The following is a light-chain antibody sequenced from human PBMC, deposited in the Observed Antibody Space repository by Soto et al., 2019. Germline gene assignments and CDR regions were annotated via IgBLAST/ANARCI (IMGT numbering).Light chain of an antibody. V-gene: IGKV3-11*01. CDR3: QQYHIYSGT. CDR1: QSVSSY. CDR2: DAS. Sequence: EIVLTQSPATLSLSPWEIATLSCRASQSVSSYLAWYQQKPGQAPRLLIYDASNRATGIPARFSGSGSGTDFTLTINSLQPDDFATYYCQQYHIYSGTFGQGTKVDIK. J-gene: IGKJ1*01.